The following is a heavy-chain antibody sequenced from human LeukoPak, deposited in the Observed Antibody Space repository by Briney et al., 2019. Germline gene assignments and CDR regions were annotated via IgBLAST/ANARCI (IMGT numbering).Heavy chain of an antibody. J-gene: IGHJ4*02. Sequence: ASVKVSCKASGYTFTIYDINWVRQATGQGLEWMGWRNPNSGNTGYAQKFQGRVTMTRNTAISTAYMELSSLRSEDTAVYSCARGGYGDFIDYWGQGTLVTVSS. CDR2: RNPNSGNT. CDR3: ARGGYGDFIDY. D-gene: IGHD4-17*01. V-gene: IGHV1-8*01. CDR1: GYTFTIYD.